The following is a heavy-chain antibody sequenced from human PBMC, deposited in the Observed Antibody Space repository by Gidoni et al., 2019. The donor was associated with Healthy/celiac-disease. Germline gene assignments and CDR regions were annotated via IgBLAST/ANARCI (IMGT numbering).Heavy chain of an antibody. Sequence: QVQLVESGGGVVQPGRSLRLSCAASGFTFSSYALDWVRQAPGKGLEWVAVISYDGSNKYYADSVKGRFTISRDNSKNTLYLQMNSLRAEDTAVYYCARDGDYYDSSGSNKGFDYWGQGTLVTVSS. CDR1: GFTFSSYA. CDR3: ARDGDYYDSSGSNKGFDY. CDR2: ISYDGSNK. D-gene: IGHD3-22*01. J-gene: IGHJ4*02. V-gene: IGHV3-30*04.